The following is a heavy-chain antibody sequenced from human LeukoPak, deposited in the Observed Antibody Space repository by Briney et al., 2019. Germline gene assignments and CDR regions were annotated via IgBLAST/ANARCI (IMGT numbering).Heavy chain of an antibody. D-gene: IGHD6-13*01. CDR2: IKSKTDGGTT. Sequence: GGSLRLSCAASGFTFSNAWMSWVRQAPGKGLEWVGRIKSKTDGGTTDYAAPVKGRFTISRDDSKNTLYLQMNSLKTEDTAVYYCTTHSSSWWGYNWFDPWGQGTLVTVSS. J-gene: IGHJ5*02. CDR1: GFTFSNAW. CDR3: TTHSSSWWGYNWFDP. V-gene: IGHV3-15*01.